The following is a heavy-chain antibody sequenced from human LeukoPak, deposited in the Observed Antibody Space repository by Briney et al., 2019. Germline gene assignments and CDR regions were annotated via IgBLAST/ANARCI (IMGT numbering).Heavy chain of an antibody. CDR1: GGTFSRYA. D-gene: IGHD5-12*01. CDR3: ARDTYSGYDRRGYKPSYFDY. CDR2: IIPIFGTA. Sequence: SVKVSCKASGGTFSRYAISWVRQAPGQGLEWMGGIIPIFGTANYAQKFQGRVTITADESTSTAYMELSSLRSDDTAVYYCARDTYSGYDRRGYKPSYFDYWGQGTLVTVSS. J-gene: IGHJ4*02. V-gene: IGHV1-69*01.